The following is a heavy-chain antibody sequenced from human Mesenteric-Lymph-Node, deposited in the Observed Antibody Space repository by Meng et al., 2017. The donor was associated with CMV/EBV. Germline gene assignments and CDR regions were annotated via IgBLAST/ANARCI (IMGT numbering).Heavy chain of an antibody. Sequence: GESLKISCAASGFTLSSYSMTWVRQAPGKGLEWVSLIYSGDDSTYYADSVKGRFTISRDDSKNTLYLQMYSLRAEDTAVYYCAKAAYQLLQRAPEYFQHWGQGTLVTVSS. D-gene: IGHD2-2*01. CDR2: IYSGDDST. CDR1: GFTLSSYS. V-gene: IGHV3-23*03. J-gene: IGHJ1*01. CDR3: AKAAYQLLQRAPEYFQH.